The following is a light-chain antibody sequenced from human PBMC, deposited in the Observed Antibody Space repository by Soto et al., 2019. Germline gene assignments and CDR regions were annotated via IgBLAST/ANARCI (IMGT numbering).Light chain of an antibody. CDR2: DVS. J-gene: IGLJ1*01. Sequence: QSALTQPASVSGSPGQSITLSCTGTSSDVGGYNYVSWYQQHPGKAPKLMIYDVSNRPSGVSNRFSGSKSGNTASLTISGLQAEDEADYYCSSYTSSSTPRYVFGTGTKVTVL. CDR1: SSDVGGYNY. V-gene: IGLV2-14*01. CDR3: SSYTSSSTPRYV.